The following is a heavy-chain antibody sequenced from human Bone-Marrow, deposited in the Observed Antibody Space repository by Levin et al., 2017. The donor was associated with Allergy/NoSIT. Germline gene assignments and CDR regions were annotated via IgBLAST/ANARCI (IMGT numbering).Heavy chain of an antibody. CDR2: IHPADSDT. V-gene: IGHV5-51*01. CDR3: ATVLYCSGGSCYDY. J-gene: IGHJ4*02. Sequence: GESLKISCKASGLTFSNYWIGWVRQMPGKGLEWMGVIHPADSDTRYSPSFRGQVTISVDKSITTAYLQWNTLKAPDTAMYYCATVLYCSGGSCYDYWGQGTLVTVSS. D-gene: IGHD2-15*01. CDR1: GLTFSNYW.